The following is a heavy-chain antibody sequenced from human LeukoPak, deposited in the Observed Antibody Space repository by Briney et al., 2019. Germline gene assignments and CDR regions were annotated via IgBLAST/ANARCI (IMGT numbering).Heavy chain of an antibody. Sequence: NSGGSLRLSFAASGFTFCNAWMSWVRQAPGKGLEWVGRIKSKNDGGTLDYAAPVKGRFTISRDVSKSTLYLQMNSLKTEDTAVYYCTLVGQTALCGLWGPGTLVTGSS. CDR3: TLVGQTALCGL. CDR2: IKSKNDGGTL. CDR1: GFTFCNAW. D-gene: IGHD1-26*01. V-gene: IGHV3-15*01. J-gene: IGHJ4*01.